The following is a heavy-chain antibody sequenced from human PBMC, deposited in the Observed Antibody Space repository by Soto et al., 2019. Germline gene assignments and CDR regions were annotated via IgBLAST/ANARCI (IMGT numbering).Heavy chain of an antibody. CDR3: ARDAAARHNWFDP. V-gene: IGHV4-59*01. CDR2: IYYSGST. D-gene: IGHD6-6*01. Sequence: SETLSLTCTVSGDSISGYYWSWIRQAPGKGLEWIGYIYYSGSTNYNPSLKSRVTISVDTSKNQFSLKLSSVTAADTAVYYCARDAAARHNWFDPWGQGTLVTVSS. CDR1: GDSISGYY. J-gene: IGHJ5*02.